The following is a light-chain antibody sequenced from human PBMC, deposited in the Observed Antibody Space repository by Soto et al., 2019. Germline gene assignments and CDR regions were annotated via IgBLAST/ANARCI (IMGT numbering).Light chain of an antibody. V-gene: IGLV6-57*04. CDR1: SGSIANNY. CDR3: QSYDSDFVV. CDR2: ENN. J-gene: IGLJ2*01. Sequence: NFMLTQPHSVSESPGKTLSLSCTRSSGSIANNYVQWYQQRPCSAPTTVIYENNQRLSGVPDRFSGSTDGSSNSASLTISGLQTEDEADYYCQSYDSDFVVFGGGTKLTVL.